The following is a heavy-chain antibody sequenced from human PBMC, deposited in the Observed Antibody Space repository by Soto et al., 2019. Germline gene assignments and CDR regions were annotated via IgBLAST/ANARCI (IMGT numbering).Heavy chain of an antibody. CDR2: IYYSGST. CDR3: AGIDGVDFWGGYYAAGGGVGTPRPDY. Sequence: SETLSLTCTVSGGSISSSSYYWGWIRQPPGKGLEWIGSIYYSGSTYYNPSLKSRVTISVDTSKNQFSLKLSSVTAADSAWYYGAGIDGVDFWGGYYAAGGGVGTPRPDYWGQGTLVTVSS. V-gene: IGHV4-39*07. D-gene: IGHD3-3*01. J-gene: IGHJ4*02. CDR1: GGSISSSSYY.